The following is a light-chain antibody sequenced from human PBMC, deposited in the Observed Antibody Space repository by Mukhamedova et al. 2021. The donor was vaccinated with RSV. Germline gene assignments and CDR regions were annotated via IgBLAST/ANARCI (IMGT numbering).Light chain of an antibody. CDR3: QQYHRGLT. J-gene: IGKJ5*01. Sequence: WYQRRVHGKAPKLLIYDASNLEAGVPSRFRGSGSGTHFTFTISSLQPEDIATYYCQQYHRGLTFGQGTRLEIK. V-gene: IGKV1-33*01. CDR2: DAS.